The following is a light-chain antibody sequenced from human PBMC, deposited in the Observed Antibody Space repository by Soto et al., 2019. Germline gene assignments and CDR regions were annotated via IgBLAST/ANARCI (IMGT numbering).Light chain of an antibody. CDR3: AAWDDNLNGPV. Sequence: QSVLIQSPSASGTPGQRVTISCSGSTSNIGSNTVNWYQQLPGTAPKLLIYTNNQRPSGVPDRFSGSKSGTSALLAISGLQSEDEADYYCAAWDDNLNGPVFGGGTKLTVL. J-gene: IGLJ3*02. CDR1: TSNIGSNT. V-gene: IGLV1-44*01. CDR2: TNN.